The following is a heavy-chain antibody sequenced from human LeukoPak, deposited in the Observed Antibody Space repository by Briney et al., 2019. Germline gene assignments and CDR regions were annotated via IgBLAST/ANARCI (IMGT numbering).Heavy chain of an antibody. CDR1: GFTFSSYS. V-gene: IGHV3-21*01. J-gene: IGHJ4*02. D-gene: IGHD6-13*01. CDR3: ARSRGYSSPPNDDY. CDR2: ISSSSSYI. Sequence: PGGSLRLSCAASGFTFSSYSMNWVRQAPGKGLEWVSSISSSSSYIYYADSVKGRFTISRDNSKNTLYLQMNSLRAEDTAVYYCARSRGYSSPPNDDYWGQGTLVTVSS.